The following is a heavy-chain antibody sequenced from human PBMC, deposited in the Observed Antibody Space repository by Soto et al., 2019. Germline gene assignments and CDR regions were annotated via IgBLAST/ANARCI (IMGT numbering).Heavy chain of an antibody. J-gene: IGHJ5*02. D-gene: IGHD3-9*01. Sequence: SETLSLTCAVYGGSFSGYYWSWIRQPPGKGLEWIGEINHSGSTNYNPSLKSRVTISVDTSKNQFSLKLSSVTAADTAVYYCASLRTFFWLLLPYNWFDLWGQGTLVTVSS. CDR2: INHSGST. V-gene: IGHV4-34*01. CDR3: ASLRTFFWLLLPYNWFDL. CDR1: GGSFSGYY.